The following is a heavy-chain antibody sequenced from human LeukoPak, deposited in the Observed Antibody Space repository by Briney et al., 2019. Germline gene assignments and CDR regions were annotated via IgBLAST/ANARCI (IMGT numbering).Heavy chain of an antibody. J-gene: IGHJ1*01. Sequence: GGSLRLSCAASGFTFSSYAMSWVRQAPGKGLEWVSSISSSSSYIYYADSVKGRFTISRDNAKNSLYLQMNSLRAEDTAVYYCARGSGYYDSSGYPGIFQHWGQGTLVTVSS. CDR2: ISSSSSYI. D-gene: IGHD3-22*01. CDR3: ARGSGYYDSSGYPGIFQH. CDR1: GFTFSSYA. V-gene: IGHV3-21*01.